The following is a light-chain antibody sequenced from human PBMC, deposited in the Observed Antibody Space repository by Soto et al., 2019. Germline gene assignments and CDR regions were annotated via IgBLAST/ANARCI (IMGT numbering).Light chain of an antibody. CDR2: RTS. Sequence: EIVMTQYPGNLSVSPRERVTLYCRASQSVSNKLAWYQQKRGQPPRLLIYRTSTRVTGVPDRFSGSGSGTEFSLTISSLQSDDFAGYFCQQYNNWPPGMGYTFGQGTKLEIK. CDR1: QSVSNK. V-gene: IGKV3-15*01. CDR3: QQYNNWPPGMGYT. J-gene: IGKJ2*01.